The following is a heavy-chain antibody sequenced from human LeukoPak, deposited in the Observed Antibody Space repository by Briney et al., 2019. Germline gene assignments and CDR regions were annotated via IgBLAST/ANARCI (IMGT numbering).Heavy chain of an antibody. CDR2: IYYSGST. J-gene: IGHJ6*02. CDR3: ARGGLRFLEPYGMDV. V-gene: IGHV4-59*12. D-gene: IGHD3-3*01. Sequence: SETLSLTCTVSGGSISSYYWSWIRQPPGKGLEWIGYIYYSGSTNYNPSLKSRVTISVDRSKNQFSLKLSSVTAADTAVYYCARGGLRFLEPYGMDVWGQGTTVTVSS. CDR1: GGSISSYY.